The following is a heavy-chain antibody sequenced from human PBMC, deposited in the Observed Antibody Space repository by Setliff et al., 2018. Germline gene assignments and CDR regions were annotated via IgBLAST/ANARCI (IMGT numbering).Heavy chain of an antibody. CDR1: GFTFSRYW. J-gene: IGHJ6*02. V-gene: IGHV3-7*01. CDR3: ARNWATAQHYYYGMDV. CDR2: IKQDGSEK. D-gene: IGHD2-21*02. Sequence: GSLRLSCAASGFTFSRYWMSWVRQAPGKGLEWVANIKQDGSEKYYVDSVKGRFTISRDNAKNSLYLQMNSLRAEDTAVYYCARNWATAQHYYYGMDVWGQGTTVTVSS.